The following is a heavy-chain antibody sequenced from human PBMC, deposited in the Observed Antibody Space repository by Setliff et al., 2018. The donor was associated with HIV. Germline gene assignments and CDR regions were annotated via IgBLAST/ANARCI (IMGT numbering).Heavy chain of an antibody. D-gene: IGHD6-6*01. J-gene: IGHJ4*02. Sequence: PGGSLRLSCAASGFTFSRYEMNWVRQAPGKGLEWVSYIDRSGSAIYYADSVKGRFTISRDNAKNSLYLQMNSLRAEDTAVYYCARDVGSSSYFDYWGQGTLVTVSS. CDR2: IDRSGSAI. CDR1: GFTFSRYE. V-gene: IGHV3-48*03. CDR3: ARDVGSSSYFDY.